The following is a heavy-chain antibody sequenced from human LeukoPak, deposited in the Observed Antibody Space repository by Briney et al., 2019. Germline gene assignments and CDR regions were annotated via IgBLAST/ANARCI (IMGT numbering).Heavy chain of an antibody. J-gene: IGHJ4*02. V-gene: IGHV3-30*04. D-gene: IGHD6-19*01. CDR3: ARVGGSGWYIDY. CDR2: ISYDGSNK. CDR1: GFTFSSYA. Sequence: PGGSPRLSCAASGFTFSSYAMHWVRQAPGKGLERVAVISYDGSNKYYADSVKGRFTISRDNSKNTLYLQMNSLRAEDTAVYYCARVGGSGWYIDYWGQGTLVTVSS.